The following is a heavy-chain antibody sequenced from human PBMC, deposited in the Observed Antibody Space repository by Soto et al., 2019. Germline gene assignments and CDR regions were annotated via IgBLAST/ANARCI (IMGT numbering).Heavy chain of an antibody. Sequence: ASVKVSCKASGYTFTSYGISWVRQAPGQGLEWMGWISAYNGNTNYAQKLQGRVTMTTDTSTSTAYMELRSLRSDDTAVYYCAREDYDILTGYYPNWFDSWGQGTLVTVSS. CDR1: GYTFTSYG. CDR3: AREDYDILTGYYPNWFDS. CDR2: ISAYNGNT. J-gene: IGHJ5*01. D-gene: IGHD3-9*01. V-gene: IGHV1-18*01.